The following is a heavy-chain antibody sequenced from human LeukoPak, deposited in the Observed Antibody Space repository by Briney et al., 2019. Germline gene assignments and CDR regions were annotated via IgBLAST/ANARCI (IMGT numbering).Heavy chain of an antibody. D-gene: IGHD1-14*01. CDR1: GYNFINYG. J-gene: IGHJ4*02. CDR2: ISTYNGNS. Sequence: ASVKVSCKASGYNFINYGISWVRQAPGQGLDWMGWISTYNGNSIYARKFQGRVTMTTDTSTSTGYMDLRSLTSDDTAVYYCARVARTAVGIRYYFDEWGQGTLVSVSS. CDR3: ARVARTAVGIRYYFDE. V-gene: IGHV1-18*01.